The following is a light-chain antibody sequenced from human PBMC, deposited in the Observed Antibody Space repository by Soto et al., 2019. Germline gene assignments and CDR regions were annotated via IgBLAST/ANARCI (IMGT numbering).Light chain of an antibody. Sequence: EMVMTQSPSILSVSPGESATLSCRASQSVNSNYLAWYQQHPGQPPRLLIYGISTRATGIPARFSGSGSGTEFSRPISSLQAEDFAVYYCQQYSKWPITFGQGTRLEIK. CDR1: QSVNSN. CDR2: GIS. J-gene: IGKJ5*01. V-gene: IGKV3-15*01. CDR3: QQYSKWPIT.